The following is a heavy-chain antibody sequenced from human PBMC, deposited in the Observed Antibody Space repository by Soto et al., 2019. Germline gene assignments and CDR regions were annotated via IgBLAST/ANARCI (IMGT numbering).Heavy chain of an antibody. CDR2: IIPIFGTA. D-gene: IGHD3-9*01. V-gene: IGHV1-69*13. CDR1: GGTFSSYA. J-gene: IGHJ6*02. CDR3: ASDNYYIFSRYYPDEYYYYSGMEV. Sequence: ASVKVSCKDSGGTFSSYAISWVRQAPGQGLEWMGGIIPIFGTANYAQKFQGRVTITADESKSTAYMELSSLRSEDTAVHYCASDNYYIFSRYYPDEYYYYSGMEVWGQGTTVPGSS.